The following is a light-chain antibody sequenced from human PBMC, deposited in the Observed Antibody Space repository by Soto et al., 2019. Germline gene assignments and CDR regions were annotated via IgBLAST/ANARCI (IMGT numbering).Light chain of an antibody. V-gene: IGLV1-44*01. CDR3: AAWDDSLNGVV. CDR2: SNN. J-gene: IGLJ2*01. CDR1: NANIGSNT. Sequence: QSVLTQPPSASGTPGQRVTISCSGSNANIGSNTVNWYQQLPGTAPKLLIYSNNQRPSGVPDRFSGSKSGTSASLAISGLQCEDEADYYCAAWDDSLNGVVFGGGTKLTVL.